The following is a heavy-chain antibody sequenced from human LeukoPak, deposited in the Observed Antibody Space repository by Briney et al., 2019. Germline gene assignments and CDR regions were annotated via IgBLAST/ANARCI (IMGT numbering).Heavy chain of an antibody. Sequence: PETLSLTCAVYGGSFSGYYWSWIRQPPGKGLEGIGEINHSGSTNYNPSLKSRVTISVAPSKTQFSLKLSSVTAAATAVYYCARGTHGYYDFWSGYSHYFDYWGQGTLVTVSS. D-gene: IGHD3-3*01. CDR2: INHSGST. CDR1: GGSFSGYY. V-gene: IGHV4-34*01. CDR3: ARGTHGYYDFWSGYSHYFDY. J-gene: IGHJ4*02.